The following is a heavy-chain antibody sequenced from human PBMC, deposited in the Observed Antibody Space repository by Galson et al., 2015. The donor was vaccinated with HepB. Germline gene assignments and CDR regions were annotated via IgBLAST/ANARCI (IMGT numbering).Heavy chain of an antibody. CDR3: AHRPGTVLVPAPIFFDY. Sequence: PALVKPTQPLTLTCTFSVFSLSTSGVAVGWVRQPPGKALEWLALIYWNDDKRYSPSLKSRLTITKDTSKNQVVLTMTNMDPVDTATYYCAHRPGTVLVPAPIFFDYWGQGTLVTVSS. CDR1: VFSLSTSGVA. CDR2: IYWNDDK. D-gene: IGHD2-2*01. V-gene: IGHV2-5*01. J-gene: IGHJ4*02.